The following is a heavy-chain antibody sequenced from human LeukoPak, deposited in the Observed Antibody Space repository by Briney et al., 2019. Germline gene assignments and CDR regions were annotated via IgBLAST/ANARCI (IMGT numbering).Heavy chain of an antibody. D-gene: IGHD2-21*01. CDR3: ARENSPEGSLYWYFDL. Sequence: SETLSFTCTVSGGSISSYYWSWIRQPPGKGLEWIGYIYYSGSTNYNPSLKSRVTISVDTSKNQFSLKLSSVTAADTAVYYCARENSPEGSLYWYFDLWGRGTLVTVSS. CDR2: IYYSGST. CDR1: GGSISSYY. J-gene: IGHJ2*01. V-gene: IGHV4-59*01.